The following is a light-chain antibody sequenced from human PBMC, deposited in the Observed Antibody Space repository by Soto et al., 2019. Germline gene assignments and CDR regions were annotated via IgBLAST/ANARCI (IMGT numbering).Light chain of an antibody. Sequence: ETVLTQSPGTLSLSPGERATLSCRPSQSISRSFLAWYQQKPGQAPRLLIYGVSSRAADIPDRFSGSGSGTDFTLTISRLEPEDFAVFYCQHYGSSSSITFGQGTRLEIK. CDR3: QHYGSSSSIT. CDR2: GVS. V-gene: IGKV3-20*01. CDR1: QSISRSF. J-gene: IGKJ5*01.